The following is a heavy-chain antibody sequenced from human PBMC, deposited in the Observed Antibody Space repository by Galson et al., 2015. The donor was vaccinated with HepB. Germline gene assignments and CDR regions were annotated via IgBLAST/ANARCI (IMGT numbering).Heavy chain of an antibody. CDR3: AKDPDYYDSGGSGGYFDY. CDR1: GFTFSSYG. CDR2: IRYDGSNK. Sequence: SLRLSCAASGFTFSSYGMHWVRQAPGKGLEWVAFIRYDGSNKYYADSVKGRFTISRDNSKNTLYLQMNSLRAEDTAVYYCAKDPDYYDSGGSGGYFDYWGQGTLVTVSS. V-gene: IGHV3-30*02. D-gene: IGHD3-22*01. J-gene: IGHJ4*02.